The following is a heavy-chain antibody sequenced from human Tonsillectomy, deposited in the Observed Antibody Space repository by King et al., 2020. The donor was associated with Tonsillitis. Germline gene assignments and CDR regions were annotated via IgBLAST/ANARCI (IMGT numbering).Heavy chain of an antibody. CDR2: IYTSGST. D-gene: IGHD2-2*01. V-gene: IGHV4-61*02. CDR1: GGSISSGSDY. CDR3: ARVYCSSTSCYYFDY. J-gene: IGHJ4*02. Sequence: HVQLQESGPGLVKPSQTLSLTCTVSGGSISSGSDYWSWIRQPAGKGLEWIGRIYTSGSTNYNPSLKSRVTMSVDTSKNQFSLKLSSVTAADTAVYYCARVYCSSTSCYYFDYWGQGTLVTVSS.